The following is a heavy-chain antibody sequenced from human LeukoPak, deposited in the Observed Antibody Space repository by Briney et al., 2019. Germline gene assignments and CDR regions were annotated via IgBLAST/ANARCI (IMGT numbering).Heavy chain of an antibody. CDR3: APGNSGYYFV. V-gene: IGHV4-39*07. J-gene: IGHJ4*02. CDR1: GDSISGSSYY. D-gene: IGHD3-22*01. Sequence: SETLSLTCTVSGDSISGSSYYWTWVRQPPGKGLEWVASISYSGRTYYKPSLKSRVTISVDASKNQFSLKLNSVTAADTAVYYCAPGNSGYYFVWGQGTLVTVSS. CDR2: ISYSGRT.